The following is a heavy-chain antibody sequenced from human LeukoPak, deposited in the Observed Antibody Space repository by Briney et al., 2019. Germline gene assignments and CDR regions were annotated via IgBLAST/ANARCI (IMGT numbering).Heavy chain of an antibody. CDR2: ISSSSSYI. V-gene: IGHV3-21*01. CDR1: GFTFSSYS. D-gene: IGHD2-2*02. Sequence: GGSLRLSCAASGFTFSSYSMNWVRQAPGKGLEWVSSISSSSSYIYYADSVKGRFTISRDNAKNSLYLQMNSLRAADTAVYYCARGRIGGYCSSTSCYTGYYFDYWGQGTLVTVSS. CDR3: ARGRIGGYCSSTSCYTGYYFDY. J-gene: IGHJ4*02.